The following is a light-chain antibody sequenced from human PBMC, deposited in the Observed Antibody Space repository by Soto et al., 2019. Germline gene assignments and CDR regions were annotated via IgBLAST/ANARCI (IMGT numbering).Light chain of an antibody. CDR2: DAS. V-gene: IGKV3-11*01. J-gene: IGKJ5*01. CDR3: QQRTSWPIT. Sequence: EIVLTQSPATLSFSPWERATLSCRASQSVSSYLAWYQQKPGQTPRLLIYDASNRATGIPARFSGSGSGTDFTLTISSLEPEDFAVYYCQQRTSWPITFGQGTRLEIK. CDR1: QSVSSY.